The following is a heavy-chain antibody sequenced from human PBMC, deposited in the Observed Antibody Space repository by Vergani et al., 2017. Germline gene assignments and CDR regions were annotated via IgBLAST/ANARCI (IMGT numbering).Heavy chain of an antibody. CDR1: GFTFSSYA. D-gene: IGHD2-2*01. CDR3: AKGVYYSSTXCYEDRGYYYGMGV. CDR2: ISGSGGNT. V-gene: IGHV3-23*01. J-gene: IGHJ6*02. Sequence: EVQLLESGGGLVQPGGSLRLSCAASGFTFSSYAMSWVRQVPGKGLEWVSGISGSGGNTYYANSVKGRFTISRDNSKNTLYLQMNSLKTDDTTVYYCAKGVYYSSTXCYEDRGYYYGMGVWGQGTTVTFSS.